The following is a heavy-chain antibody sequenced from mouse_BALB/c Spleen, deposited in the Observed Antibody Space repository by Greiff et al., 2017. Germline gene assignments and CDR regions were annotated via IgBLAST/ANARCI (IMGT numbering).Heavy chain of an antibody. D-gene: IGHD2-3*01. V-gene: IGHV14-1*02. CDR1: GFNIKDYY. Sequence: VQLQESGAELVRPGALVKLSCKASGFNIKDYYMHWVKQSPEQGLEWIGWIDPENGNTIYDPKFQGKASITADTSSNTAYLQLSSLTSEDTAVYYCARQYEDYAMDYWGQGTSVTVSS. J-gene: IGHJ4*01. CDR2: IDPENGNT. CDR3: ARQYEDYAMDY.